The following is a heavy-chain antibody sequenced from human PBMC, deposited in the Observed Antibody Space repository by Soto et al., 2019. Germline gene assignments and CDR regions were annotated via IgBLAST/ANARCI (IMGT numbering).Heavy chain of an antibody. CDR3: ARKPDRDHWFDP. V-gene: IGHV4-39*01. Sequence: SETLSLTCTVSGGSISSSSYYWGWIRQPPGKGLEWIGSIYYSGSTYYNPSLKSRVTISVDTSKNQFSLKLSSVTAADTAVYYCARKPDRDHWFDPWGQGTLVTVSS. CDR1: GGSISSSSYY. CDR2: IYYSGST. J-gene: IGHJ5*02.